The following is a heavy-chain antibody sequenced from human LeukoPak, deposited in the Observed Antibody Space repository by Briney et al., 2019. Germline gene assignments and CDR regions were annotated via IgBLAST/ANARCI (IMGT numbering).Heavy chain of an antibody. V-gene: IGHV3-30*18. Sequence: GGSLRLSCSASGFTFSSYGMHWVRQAPGKGLEWVAVISYDGSNKYYADSVKGRFTISRDNSKNTLYLQMNSLRAEDTAVYYCAKGKVAYGDYSNYGMDVWGHGTTVTVSS. CDR2: ISYDGSNK. J-gene: IGHJ6*02. D-gene: IGHD4-17*01. CDR3: AKGKVAYGDYSNYGMDV. CDR1: GFTFSSYG.